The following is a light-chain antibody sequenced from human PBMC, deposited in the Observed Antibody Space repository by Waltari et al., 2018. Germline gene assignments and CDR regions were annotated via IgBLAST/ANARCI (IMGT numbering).Light chain of an antibody. J-gene: IGLJ3*02. CDR3: MLSYSGVCM. CDR1: TGPVTSGHN. CDR2: DTD. Sequence: QAVVTQEPSLTVSPGGTVTLTCGSSTGPVTSGHNSYWFHQKPGQAPRTLIFDTDKKHSWTPARCSASLLGGKAALTLSGAQPEDEAEYFCMLSYSGVCMFGGGTQVTVL. V-gene: IGLV7-46*01.